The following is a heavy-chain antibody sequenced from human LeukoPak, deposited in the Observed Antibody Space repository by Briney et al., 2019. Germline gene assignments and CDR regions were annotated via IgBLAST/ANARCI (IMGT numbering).Heavy chain of an antibody. CDR3: ARDLVALAGTLRFDP. D-gene: IGHD6-19*01. CDR2: INWNGGST. CDR1: GFTFDDYG. Sequence: GGSLRLSCAASGFTFDDYGMGWVRQAPGKGLEWVSGINWNGGSTVYADSVKSRFTISRDNAKNSLYLQMNSLRAEDTALYYCARDLVALAGTLRFDPWGQGTLVTVSS. V-gene: IGHV3-20*04. J-gene: IGHJ5*02.